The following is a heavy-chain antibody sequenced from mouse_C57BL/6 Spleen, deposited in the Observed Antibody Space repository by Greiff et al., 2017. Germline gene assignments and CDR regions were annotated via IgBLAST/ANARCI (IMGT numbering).Heavy chain of an antibody. CDR3: ARSRGYDGYYGGFAY. CDR2: IDPNSGGT. J-gene: IGHJ3*01. Sequence: VQLQQPGAELVKPGASVKLSCKASGYTFTSYWMHWVKQRPGRGLEWIGRIDPNSGGTKYNEKFKSKATLTVDKPSSTAYMQLSSLTSEDSAVYYCARSRGYDGYYGGFAYWGQGTLVTVSA. CDR1: GYTFTSYW. V-gene: IGHV1-72*01. D-gene: IGHD2-3*01.